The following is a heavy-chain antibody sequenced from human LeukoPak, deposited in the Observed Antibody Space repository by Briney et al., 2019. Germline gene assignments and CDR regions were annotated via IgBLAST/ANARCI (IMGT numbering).Heavy chain of an antibody. V-gene: IGHV3-7*05. D-gene: IGHD6-19*01. CDR3: ARGGYFEAVAGPGDY. CDR1: GFTFGNYW. CDR2: IKEDGGEK. Sequence: GGSLRLSCAASGFTFGNYWMSWVRQAPGKGLEWVANIKEDGGEKYYVDSVKGRFTISRDNAKNSLYLQMNSLRAEDTAVHYCARGGYFEAVAGPGDYWGQGTLVTVSS. J-gene: IGHJ4*02.